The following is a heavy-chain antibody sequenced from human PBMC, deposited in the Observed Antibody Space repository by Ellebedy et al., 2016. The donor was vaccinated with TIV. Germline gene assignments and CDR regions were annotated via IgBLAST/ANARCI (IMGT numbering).Heavy chain of an antibody. V-gene: IGHV3-33*08. Sequence: PGGSLRLSCAASGFTFSSYGMHWVRQAPGKGLEWVAVIWYDGSNKYYADSVKGRFTISRDNSKNTLYLQMNSLRAEDTAVYYCARSLYGPSAFDIWGQGTMVTVSS. D-gene: IGHD2/OR15-2a*01. CDR3: ARSLYGPSAFDI. J-gene: IGHJ3*02. CDR1: GFTFSSYG. CDR2: IWYDGSNK.